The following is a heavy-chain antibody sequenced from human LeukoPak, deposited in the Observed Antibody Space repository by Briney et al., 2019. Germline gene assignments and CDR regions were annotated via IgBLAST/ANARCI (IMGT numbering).Heavy chain of an antibody. Sequence: TSETLSLTRTVSGGSISSYYWSWIRQPPGKGLGWIGYIYYSGSTNYNPSLKSRVTISVDTSKNQFSLKLSSVTAADTAVYYCARRPSSYYDFWSGYLNNWFDPWGQGTLVTVSS. V-gene: IGHV4-59*12. CDR3: ARRPSSYYDFWSGYLNNWFDP. CDR1: GGSISSYY. CDR2: IYYSGST. J-gene: IGHJ5*02. D-gene: IGHD3-3*01.